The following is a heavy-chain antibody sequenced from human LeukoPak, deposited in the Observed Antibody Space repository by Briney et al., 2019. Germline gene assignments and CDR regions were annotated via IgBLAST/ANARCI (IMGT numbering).Heavy chain of an antibody. CDR1: GYTLTELS. CDR3: ATEQIVVVIRDAFDI. D-gene: IGHD3-22*01. CDR2: FDPEDGET. J-gene: IGHJ3*02. Sequence: ASVKVSCKVSGYTLTELSMHWVRQAPGKGLEWMGGFDPEDGETIYAQKFQGRVTMTEDTSTDTAYMELSSLRSEDTAVYYCATEQIVVVIRDAFDIWGQGTMVTVSS. V-gene: IGHV1-24*01.